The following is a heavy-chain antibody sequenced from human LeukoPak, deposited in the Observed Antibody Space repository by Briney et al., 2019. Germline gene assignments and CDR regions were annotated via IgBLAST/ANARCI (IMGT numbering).Heavy chain of an antibody. D-gene: IGHD6-19*01. J-gene: IGHJ3*02. CDR2: IYTSGST. Sequence: SETLSLTCTVSGVSISSGSYSWSWIRQPAGKGLEWIGRIYTSGSTNYNPSLKSRVTISADTSKNQFSLKLSSVTAADTAVYYCASQQWLVEGIAFDIWGQGTMVTVSS. V-gene: IGHV4-61*02. CDR3: ASQQWLVEGIAFDI. CDR1: GVSISSGSYS.